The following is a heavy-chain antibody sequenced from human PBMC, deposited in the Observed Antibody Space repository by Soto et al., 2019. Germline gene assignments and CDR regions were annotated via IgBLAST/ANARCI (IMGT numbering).Heavy chain of an antibody. CDR1: GFSLSTSGVG. J-gene: IGHJ5*02. D-gene: IGHD2-15*01. CDR3: AHSLGYCSGGSCYSNWFDP. CDR2: IYWNDDK. Sequence: PTLVNPTQTLTLTCTFSGFSLSTSGVGLGWIRQPPGKALEWLALIYWNDDKRYSPSLKSRLTITKDTSKNQVVLTMTNMDPVDTATYYCAHSLGYCSGGSCYSNWFDPWGQGTLVTVSS. V-gene: IGHV2-5*01.